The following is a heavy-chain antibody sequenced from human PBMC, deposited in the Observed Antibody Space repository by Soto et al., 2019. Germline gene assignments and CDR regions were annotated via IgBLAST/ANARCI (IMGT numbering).Heavy chain of an antibody. CDR3: ARGHYNYAPSI. J-gene: IGHJ3*02. Sequence: QVQLQESGPGLVKPSETLSLTCTVSGGSVRSGSYYWNWIRQPPGKGLEWIAYFYDSGNTDYNPTLKSRVTISADESKNQFSLKLSSVTAADTAVYFCARGHYNYAPSIWGQGTMVIVSS. CDR1: GGSVRSGSYY. D-gene: IGHD3-3*01. V-gene: IGHV4-61*01. CDR2: FYDSGNT.